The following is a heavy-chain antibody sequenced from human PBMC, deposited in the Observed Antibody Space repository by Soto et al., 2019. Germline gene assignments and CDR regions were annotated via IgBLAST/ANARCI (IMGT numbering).Heavy chain of an antibody. J-gene: IGHJ3*02. CDR2: MNPNSGNT. Sequence: QVQLVQSGAEVKKPGASVKVSCKASGYTFTSYDINWVRQATGQGLEWMGWMNPNSGNTGYAQKFQGRVTMTRNTSISTDYMELSSLRSEDTAVYYCARHHSHDYIWGSPSDAFDIWGQGTMVTVSS. D-gene: IGHD3-16*01. CDR3: ARHHSHDYIWGSPSDAFDI. V-gene: IGHV1-8*01. CDR1: GYTFTSYD.